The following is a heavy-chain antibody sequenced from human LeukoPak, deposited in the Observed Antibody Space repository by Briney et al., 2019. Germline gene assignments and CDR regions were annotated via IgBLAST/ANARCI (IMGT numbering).Heavy chain of an antibody. Sequence: PSETLSLTCAVYGGSLSGYYWSWIRQPPGKGLEWIGEINHSGSTNYNPSLKSRVTISVDTSKNQFSLKLSSVTAADTAVYYCARGRSYDFWSGYYIGQLAYFDYWGQGTLVTVSS. V-gene: IGHV4-34*01. CDR1: GGSLSGYY. D-gene: IGHD3-3*01. J-gene: IGHJ4*02. CDR2: INHSGST. CDR3: ARGRSYDFWSGYYIGQLAYFDY.